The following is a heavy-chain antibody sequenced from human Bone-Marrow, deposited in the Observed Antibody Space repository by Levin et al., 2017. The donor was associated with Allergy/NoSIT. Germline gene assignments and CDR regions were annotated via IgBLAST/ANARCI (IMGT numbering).Heavy chain of an antibody. CDR2: MFHTGKT. CDR1: GASTKSYY. CDR3: ARLISRSTWYFDY. D-gene: IGHD2-2*01. Sequence: SETLSLTCSVSGASTKSYYWSWIRQPPGKGLEWIGHMFHTGKTNYNPSLKSRVTISLDTSENRPPLKLSSVTAADTALYYCARLISRSTWYFDYWGRGALVAVSS. V-gene: IGHV4-59*08. J-gene: IGHJ4*02.